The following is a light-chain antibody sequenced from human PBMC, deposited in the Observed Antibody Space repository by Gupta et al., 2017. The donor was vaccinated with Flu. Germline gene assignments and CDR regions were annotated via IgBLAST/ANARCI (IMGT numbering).Light chain of an antibody. J-gene: IGKJ1*01. V-gene: IGKV1-8*01. CDR2: AAS. CDR1: QGISSY. CDR3: QQYYSYHWT. Sequence: AIRMTQSPSSFSASTGDRVTITCRASQGISSYLAWYQQKPVKAPKLLIYAASTLQSGVPSRFSGSGSGTDFTLTISCLQSEDFATYYCQQYYSYHWTFGQGTKVEIK.